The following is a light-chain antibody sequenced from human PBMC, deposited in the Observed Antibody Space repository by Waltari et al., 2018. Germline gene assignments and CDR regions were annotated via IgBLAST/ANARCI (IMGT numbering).Light chain of an antibody. CDR3: MQGLQIPVT. CDR1: QSLLISAGYSS. Sequence: DIVLTQSPLSLPVTPGEPASISCRSSQSLLISAGYSSLDWYLHKPGPPLQLLIYDTSCRPSGVPDRFTGSGSGTDVTLKIRRVEAEDVGVYYCMQGLQIPVTFGQGTTLEIK. CDR2: DTS. J-gene: IGKJ2*01. V-gene: IGKV2-28*01.